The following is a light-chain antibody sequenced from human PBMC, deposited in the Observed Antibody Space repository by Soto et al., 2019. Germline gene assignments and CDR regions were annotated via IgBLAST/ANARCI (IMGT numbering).Light chain of an antibody. V-gene: IGLV2-14*03. CDR1: SSDVPDYNY. J-gene: IGLJ1*01. CDR2: DVT. Sequence: QSALTQPASVSGSPGQSITISCTGTSSDVPDYNYVSWYQQHPGTAPKLMIYDVTNRPSGVSNRFSGSKSGNTASLTSSGLQPEDAADYYCSSYTAGSSYVFGTGTKLTVL. CDR3: SSYTAGSSYV.